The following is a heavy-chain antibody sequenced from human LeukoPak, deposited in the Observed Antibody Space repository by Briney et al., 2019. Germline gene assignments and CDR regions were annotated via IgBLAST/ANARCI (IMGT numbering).Heavy chain of an antibody. CDR2: IYFSGFT. CDR1: GGSINSYY. J-gene: IGHJ3*01. Sequence: SETLSLTCSVSGGSINSYYWSWIRQPPGKGLEWIGYIYFSGFTSYNPSLKSRVTISVDTSKNQFSLKVSSVTAADTAVYFCARMAPTARRHNAFDFWGQGTVVTVSS. D-gene: IGHD2-2*01. CDR3: ARMAPTARRHNAFDF. V-gene: IGHV4-59*01.